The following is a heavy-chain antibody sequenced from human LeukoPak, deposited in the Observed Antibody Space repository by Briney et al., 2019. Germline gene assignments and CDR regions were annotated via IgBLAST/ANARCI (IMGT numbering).Heavy chain of an antibody. CDR1: GGSISSSSYY. CDR2: IYYSGST. CDR3: ARETVTMIVVVTDGNYFDY. D-gene: IGHD3-22*01. V-gene: IGHV4-39*07. J-gene: IGHJ4*02. Sequence: SETLSLTCTVSGGSISSSSYYWGWIRQPPGKGLEWIGSIYYSGSTYYNPSLKSRVTISVDTSKNQFSLKLSSVPAADTAVYYCARETVTMIVVVTDGNYFDYWGQGTLVTVSS.